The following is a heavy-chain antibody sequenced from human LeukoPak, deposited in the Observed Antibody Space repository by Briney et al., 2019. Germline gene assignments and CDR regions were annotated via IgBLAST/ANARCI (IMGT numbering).Heavy chain of an antibody. CDR1: GYTFTIYY. CDR2: VNPSGGST. Sequence: ASVKVSFKASGYTFTIYYMHWVRQAPGQGLEWMGIVNPSGGSTSYAQKFQGRVTMTRDTSTSTVYMELSSLRSEDTAVYYCARGGMTTVTSFDCWGQGTLVTVSS. D-gene: IGHD4-17*01. V-gene: IGHV1-46*01. CDR3: ARGGMTTVTSFDC. J-gene: IGHJ4*02.